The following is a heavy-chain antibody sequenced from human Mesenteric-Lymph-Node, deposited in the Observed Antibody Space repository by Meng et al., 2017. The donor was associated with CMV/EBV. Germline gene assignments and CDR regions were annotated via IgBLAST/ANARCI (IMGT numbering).Heavy chain of an antibody. J-gene: IGHJ4*02. CDR1: GGSISSYY. D-gene: IGHD6-19*01. CDR3: ARDGLEGLWLVPGY. Sequence: SETLSLTCTVSGGSISSYYWSWIRQPAGKGLEWIGYIYYTGNTNYNPSLKSRVSISVDTSKNQFSLELTSVTAADTAVYYCARDGLEGLWLVPGYWGQGTLVTVSS. CDR2: IYYTGNT. V-gene: IGHV4-59*01.